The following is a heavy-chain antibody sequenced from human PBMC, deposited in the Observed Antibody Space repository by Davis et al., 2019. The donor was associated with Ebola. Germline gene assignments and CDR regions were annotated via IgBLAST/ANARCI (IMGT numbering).Heavy chain of an antibody. D-gene: IGHD5-12*01. CDR2: IIPIFGTA. CDR1: GGTFSSYA. CDR3: ARLGYDGYYYYGMDV. Sequence: SVKVSCKASGGTFSSYAISWVRQAPGQGLEWMGGIIPIFGTANYAQKFQGRVTIITDESTSPAYMELSSLRSEDTAVYYCARLGYDGYYYYGMDVWGQGTTVTVSS. V-gene: IGHV1-69*05. J-gene: IGHJ6*02.